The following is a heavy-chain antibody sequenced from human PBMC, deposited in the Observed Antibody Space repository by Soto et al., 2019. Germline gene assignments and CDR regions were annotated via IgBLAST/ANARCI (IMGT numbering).Heavy chain of an antibody. CDR1: GYNFNQYY. D-gene: IGHD1-26*01. CDR3: ARGPEDSDVTRWDY. V-gene: IGHV1-46*02. CDR2: INLRGGTT. J-gene: IGHJ4*02. Sequence: QVQLMQSGAEVRKPGASVRLSCETSGYNFNQYYIHWVRQAPGQGLEWMGIINLRGGTTEYAHKFRGRVTVTDDTSTKTAYMELRSLRSEDTAMYFCARGPEDSDVTRWDYWGQGTLVTVSS.